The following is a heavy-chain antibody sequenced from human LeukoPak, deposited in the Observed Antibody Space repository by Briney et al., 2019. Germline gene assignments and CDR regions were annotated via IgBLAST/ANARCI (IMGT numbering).Heavy chain of an antibody. CDR3: ARVFSLDFWSGINWFDP. Sequence: PSETLSLTCTVSGGSISSSSYYWGWTRQPPGKGLEWIGSIYYSGSTYYNPSLKSRVTISVDTSKNQFSLKLSSVTAADTAVYYCARVFSLDFWSGINWFDPWGQGTLVTVSS. V-gene: IGHV4-39*07. CDR2: IYYSGST. D-gene: IGHD3-3*01. J-gene: IGHJ5*02. CDR1: GGSISSSSYY.